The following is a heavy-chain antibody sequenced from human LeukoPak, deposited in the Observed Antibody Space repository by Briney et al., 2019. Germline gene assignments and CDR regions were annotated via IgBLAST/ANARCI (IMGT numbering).Heavy chain of an antibody. Sequence: GGPLRLSCAASGFTFSSYGMHWVRQAPGKGLEWVAVIWYDGSNKYYADSVKGRFTISRDNSKNTLYLQMNSLRAEDTAVYYCARDGQLAYFQHWGQGTLVTVSS. CDR3: ARDGQLAYFQH. CDR1: GFTFSSYG. J-gene: IGHJ1*01. D-gene: IGHD6-6*01. CDR2: IWYDGSNK. V-gene: IGHV3-33*01.